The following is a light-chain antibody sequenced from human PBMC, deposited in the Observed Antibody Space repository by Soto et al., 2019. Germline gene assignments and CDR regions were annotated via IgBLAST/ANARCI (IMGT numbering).Light chain of an antibody. J-gene: IGKJ1*01. CDR2: DAS. CDR1: QSVSSK. CDR3: QQYGSSGT. V-gene: IGKV3-11*01. Sequence: EIMLTQSPATVALSPGERATLSCRASQSVSSKLAWYQQKPGQAPRLLIYDASNRATGIPARFSGSGSGTDFTLTISSLEPEDFAVYYCQQYGSSGTFGQGTKVEIK.